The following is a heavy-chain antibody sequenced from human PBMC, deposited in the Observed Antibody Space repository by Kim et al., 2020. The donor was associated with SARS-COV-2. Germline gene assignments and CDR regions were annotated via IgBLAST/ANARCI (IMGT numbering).Heavy chain of an antibody. J-gene: IGHJ5*02. D-gene: IGHD4-17*01. V-gene: IGHV3-43*01. Sequence: ADSVKGRFTISRDNSKNSLYLQMNSLRTEDTALYYCAKGPMTTVTTLFDPWGQGTLVTVSS. CDR3: AKGPMTTVTTLFDP.